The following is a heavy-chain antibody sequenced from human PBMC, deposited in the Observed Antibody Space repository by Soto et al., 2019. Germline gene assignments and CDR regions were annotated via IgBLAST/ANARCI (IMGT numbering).Heavy chain of an antibody. V-gene: IGHV4-4*02. CDR3: ARGGAQVDYGDWGWFDP. J-gene: IGHJ5*02. CDR2: IYHSGST. Sequence: QVQLQESGPGLVKPSGTLSLTCAVSGGSISSSNWWSWVRQPPGKGLEWIGEIYHSGSTNYNPSLRSRVTISVDKSKNPFSLKLSSVTAADTAVYYCARGGAQVDYGDWGWFDPWGQGTLVTVSS. D-gene: IGHD4-17*01. CDR1: GGSISSSNW.